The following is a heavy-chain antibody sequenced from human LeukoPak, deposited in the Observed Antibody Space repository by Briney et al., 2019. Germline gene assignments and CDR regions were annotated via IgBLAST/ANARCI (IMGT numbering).Heavy chain of an antibody. D-gene: IGHD6-19*01. V-gene: IGHV4-4*07. CDR1: GGSIRGYY. J-gene: IGHJ5*02. CDR3: ARDRGGSGWYEDYFDP. Sequence: SETLSLTCTVAGGSIRGYYWTWIRQPAGKGLEWIGRIYVSGSTNYNPSLKSRVTMSIDTSKNQFSLNLSSVTAADTAVYYCARDRGGSGWYEDYFDPWGQGTLVTVSS. CDR2: IYVSGST.